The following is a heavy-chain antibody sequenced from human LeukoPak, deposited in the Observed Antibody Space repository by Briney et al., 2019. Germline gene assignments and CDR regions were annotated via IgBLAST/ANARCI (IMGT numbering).Heavy chain of an antibody. CDR1: GGSISSSTYY. Sequence: SETLSLTCTVSGGSISSSTYYWGWIRQPPGKGLEWIGSIYYSGSTYYNPSLKSRVTISVDTSKNQFSLKLSSVTAADTAVYYCARAVYSSSPRRFDPWGQGTLVTVSS. CDR2: IYYSGST. D-gene: IGHD6-13*01. J-gene: IGHJ5*02. CDR3: ARAVYSSSPRRFDP. V-gene: IGHV4-39*07.